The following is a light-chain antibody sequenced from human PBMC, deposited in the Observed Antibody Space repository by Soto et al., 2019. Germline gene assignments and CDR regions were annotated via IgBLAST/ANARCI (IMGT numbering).Light chain of an antibody. CDR3: HQRQSWPRT. CDR2: QTS. J-gene: IGKJ1*01. V-gene: IGKV3-11*01. Sequence: EIVLTQSPATLSSFPGDRVTLSCRASQYINTRLAWYQHRPGQAPRLLIYQTSIRAAGIPARFSASGTGTDFTLTISDVQPEDFAVYYCHQRQSWPRTFGQGTKADSK. CDR1: QYINTR.